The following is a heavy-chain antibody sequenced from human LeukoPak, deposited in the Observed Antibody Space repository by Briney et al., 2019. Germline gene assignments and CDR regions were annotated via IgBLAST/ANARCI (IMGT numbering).Heavy chain of an antibody. D-gene: IGHD6-19*01. J-gene: IGHJ5*02. CDR2: IYSGGST. CDR1: GFTVSSNY. Sequence: GGSLRLSCAASGFTVSSNYMSWVRQAPGKGLEWVSVIYSGGSTYYADSVKGRFTISRDNSKNTLYLQMNSLSAEDTAVYYCARSSGWYHLNWFDPWGQGTLVTVSS. V-gene: IGHV3-53*01. CDR3: ARSSGWYHLNWFDP.